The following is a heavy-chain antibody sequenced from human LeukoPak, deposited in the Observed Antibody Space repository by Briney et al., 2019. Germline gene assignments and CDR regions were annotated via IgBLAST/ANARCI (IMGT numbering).Heavy chain of an antibody. J-gene: IGHJ4*02. D-gene: IGHD5-12*01. CDR3: ARAVAYSGYDLYC. CDR1: GLTFRDYY. V-gene: IGHV3-11*01. CDR2: ISSSFTI. Sequence: GGSLRLSCAASGLTFRDYYMSWIRQAPGKGLEWISYISSSFTIYYVKSVEGRFTISGDNAKNSLHLQMNSLRAEDTAVYYCARAVAYSGYDLYCWGQGTLVTVSS.